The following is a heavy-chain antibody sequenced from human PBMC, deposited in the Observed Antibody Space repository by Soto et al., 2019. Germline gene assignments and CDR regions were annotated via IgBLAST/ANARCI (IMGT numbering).Heavy chain of an antibody. V-gene: IGHV3-23*01. J-gene: IGHJ4*02. CDR3: AKELYCSGTSGYGFDS. CDR1: GFTFSTYA. D-gene: IGHD2-2*01. Sequence: EVHLLESGGGLVQPGGSLRLSCAASGFTFSTYAMTWVRQAPGKGLEWVSAISASGGSTYYADSVKGRFTISRDNSKNTLYLQMNSLRAEDTALYYCAKELYCSGTSGYGFDSWGQGTLVTVSS. CDR2: ISASGGST.